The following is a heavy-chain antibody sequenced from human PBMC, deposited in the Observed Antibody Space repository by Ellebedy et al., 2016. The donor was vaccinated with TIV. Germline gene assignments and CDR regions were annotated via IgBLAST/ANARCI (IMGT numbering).Heavy chain of an antibody. V-gene: IGHV3-33*08. Sequence: GGSLRLSCAASGFTFSSYAMHWVRQAPGKGLEWVAVIWYDGGNKYYGDSVKGRFTISRDNSKNTLYLQMKSLRAEDTAVYYCARDGGDIVVVPAAIRSYYYYGLDVWGQGTTVTVSS. D-gene: IGHD2-2*01. CDR2: IWYDGGNK. CDR1: GFTFSSYA. CDR3: ARDGGDIVVVPAAIRSYYYYGLDV. J-gene: IGHJ6*02.